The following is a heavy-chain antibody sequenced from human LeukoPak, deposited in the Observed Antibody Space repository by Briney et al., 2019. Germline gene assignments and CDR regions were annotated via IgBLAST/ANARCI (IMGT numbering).Heavy chain of an antibody. D-gene: IGHD6-13*01. Sequence: GGSLRLSCAASGFTFSSYAMSWVRQAPGKGLEWVSAISGSGGSTYYADSVKGRFTISRDNSKNTLYLQMNSLRAEDTAVYYCARVEPPQYSSSWYYFDYWGQGTLVTVSS. V-gene: IGHV3-23*01. J-gene: IGHJ4*02. CDR2: ISGSGGST. CDR1: GFTFSSYA. CDR3: ARVEPPQYSSSWYYFDY.